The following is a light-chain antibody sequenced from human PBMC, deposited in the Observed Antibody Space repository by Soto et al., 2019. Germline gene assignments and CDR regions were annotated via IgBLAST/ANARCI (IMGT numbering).Light chain of an antibody. CDR3: CTFAGRYSYV. Sequence: QSLLTQPRSVSGSPGQAVTISCTGTSSDFGSYNFVSWHQQHPGKAPKLMIYDVAKRPSGVPDRFSGSKSGNTASLTISGLQAEDEADYYCCTFAGRYSYVFGSGTKVTVL. CDR2: DVA. CDR1: SSDFGSYNF. V-gene: IGLV2-11*01. J-gene: IGLJ1*01.